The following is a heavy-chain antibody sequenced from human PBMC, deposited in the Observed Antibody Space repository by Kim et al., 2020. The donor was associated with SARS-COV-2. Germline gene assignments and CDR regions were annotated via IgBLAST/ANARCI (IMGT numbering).Heavy chain of an antibody. CDR3: ANLDANYGMDV. J-gene: IGHJ6*02. V-gene: IGHV3-9*01. Sequence: GGSLRLSCESSGFTLGSYSMHWVRQAPGKGLVWVSGINCNSGSIDYADSVKGRFTISRDNAKNSLYLQMNSLRAEDTALYYCANLDANYGMDVWGQGTLVTVSS. D-gene: IGHD3-9*01. CDR2: INCNSGSI. CDR1: GFTLGSYS.